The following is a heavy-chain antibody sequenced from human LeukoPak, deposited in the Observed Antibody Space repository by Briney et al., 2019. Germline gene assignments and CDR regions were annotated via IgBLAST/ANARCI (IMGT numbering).Heavy chain of an antibody. CDR1: GFTFSGSA. J-gene: IGHJ4*02. CDR3: TRGYQLPGFDY. CDR2: IRSKANSYAT. Sequence: PGGSLKLSRAASGFTFSGSAMHWVRQASGKGPEWVGRIRSKANSYATAYAASVKGRITISRDDSKSTAYLQMNSLKTEDTAVYYCTRGYQLPGFDYVGQGNLVTVSS. D-gene: IGHD2-2*01. V-gene: IGHV3-73*01.